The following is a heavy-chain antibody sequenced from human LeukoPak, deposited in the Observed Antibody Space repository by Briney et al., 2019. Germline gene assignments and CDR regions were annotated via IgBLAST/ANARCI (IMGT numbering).Heavy chain of an antibody. CDR3: ARRDSSSWYGLV. Sequence: GESLKISWQGSGYIFTSYWIGWVRPMPGKGLEWMGIIYPGDSDTRYSPSFQGQVTISADKSISTAYLQWISLKASDTAMYYCARRDSSSWYGLVWGQGTLVTVSS. J-gene: IGHJ4*02. V-gene: IGHV5-51*01. CDR2: IYPGDSDT. CDR1: GYIFTSYW. D-gene: IGHD6-13*01.